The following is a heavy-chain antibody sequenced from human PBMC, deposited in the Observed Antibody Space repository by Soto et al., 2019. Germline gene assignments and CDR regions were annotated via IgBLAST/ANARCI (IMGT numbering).Heavy chain of an antibody. V-gene: IGHV3-30-3*01. D-gene: IGHD6-13*01. Sequence: QVQLVESGGGVLQPGRSLRLSCAASGFTFSSYPMHWVRQAPGKGPEWVAVISVNGNNIHYGDTVKGRFTISRDNSKNTLYLQMSSLRVEDTAVYYCARSHSSSWHWFDPWGQGTLVTVSS. CDR2: ISVNGNNI. CDR1: GFTFSSYP. CDR3: ARSHSSSWHWFDP. J-gene: IGHJ5*02.